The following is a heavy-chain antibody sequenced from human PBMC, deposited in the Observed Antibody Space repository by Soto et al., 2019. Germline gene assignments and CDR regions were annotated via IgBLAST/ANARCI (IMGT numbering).Heavy chain of an antibody. Sequence: EVQLVESGGGLIEPGGSLRLSCAASGFTFINAWLNWVRQAPGKGLEWVGRIKSKTDGGATDYAAPVKGRFTMSRDDSKNTLYLQMNSLKTEDTAVYYCTTDPFYGSGSYHPPNYDSWGPGTLVTVSS. J-gene: IGHJ4*02. CDR3: TTDPFYGSGSYHPPNYDS. V-gene: IGHV3-15*07. D-gene: IGHD3-10*01. CDR2: IKSKTDGGAT. CDR1: GFTFINAW.